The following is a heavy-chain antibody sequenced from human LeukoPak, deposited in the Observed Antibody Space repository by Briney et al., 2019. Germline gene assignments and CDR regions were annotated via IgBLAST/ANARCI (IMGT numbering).Heavy chain of an antibody. CDR3: ARSNWNYDGHFDY. D-gene: IGHD1-7*01. Sequence: PSETLSLTCGLSGGSININTVFWGWIRQPPGKGREWIGNVFYSGNTLYNPSLKSRVTMSIDTSKSQFSLSLSSVTAADTAVYYCARSNWNYDGHFDYWGQGTLVTVSS. V-gene: IGHV4-39*07. CDR2: VFYSGNT. CDR1: GGSININTVF. J-gene: IGHJ4*02.